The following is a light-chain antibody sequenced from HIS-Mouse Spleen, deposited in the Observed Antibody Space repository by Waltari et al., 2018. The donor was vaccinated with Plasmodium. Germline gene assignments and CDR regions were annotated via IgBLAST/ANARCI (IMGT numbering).Light chain of an antibody. CDR2: EDS. CDR1: ALPKKY. Sequence: SYELTQPPSVSVSPGQTARITCSGDALPKKYAYWYRQKSGQAPVLGIYEDSNRPSGIPERFSGSSSGTMATLTISGAQVEDEADYYCYSTDSSGNHRVFGGGTKLTVL. CDR3: YSTDSSGNHRV. J-gene: IGLJ3*02. V-gene: IGLV3-10*01.